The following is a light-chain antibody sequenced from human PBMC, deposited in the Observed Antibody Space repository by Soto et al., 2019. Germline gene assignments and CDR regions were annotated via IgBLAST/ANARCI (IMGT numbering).Light chain of an antibody. CDR1: QSLVYRDGNTY. V-gene: IGKV2-30*01. Sequence: VVMTQSPMSLPVTLGQPASISCTSSQSLVYRDGNTYLNWFHQRPGQPPRRLIYKVSNRDSGVPDRFSGSGSASDFTLKISRVAAGDVGLYYCMQGSHWPYTFGQGTKLEIK. CDR3: MQGSHWPYT. J-gene: IGKJ2*01. CDR2: KVS.